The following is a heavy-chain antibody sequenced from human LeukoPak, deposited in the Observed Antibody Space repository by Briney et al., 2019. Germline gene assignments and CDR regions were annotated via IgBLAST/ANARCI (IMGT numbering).Heavy chain of an antibody. V-gene: IGHV1-3*01. CDR1: GYIFTNHA. D-gene: IGHD4-23*01. CDR3: ARTQGVFYGGNFGAFHI. Sequence: ASVKVSCKASGYIFTNHAMHWVRQAPGQGLEWMGWINAANGDTKYSQKFQGRVAITRDTSASTAYMELSSLRSEDTAVYYCARTQGVFYGGNFGAFHIWGQGTMVTVSS. CDR2: INAANGDT. J-gene: IGHJ3*02.